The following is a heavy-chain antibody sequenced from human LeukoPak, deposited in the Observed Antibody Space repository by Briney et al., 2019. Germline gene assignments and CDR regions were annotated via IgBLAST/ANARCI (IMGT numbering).Heavy chain of an antibody. J-gene: IGHJ4*02. D-gene: IGHD5-18*01. Sequence: GGSLRLSCAVSGFTVSSNYMSWVRQAPGKGLEWVSVIYSGGSTYYADSVKGRFTISRDNSKNTLYLQMNSLRAEDTAVYYCARWGGYSYGYDYWGQGTLVTVSS. CDR3: ARWGGYSYGYDY. CDR1: GFTVSSNY. CDR2: IYSGGST. V-gene: IGHV3-53*01.